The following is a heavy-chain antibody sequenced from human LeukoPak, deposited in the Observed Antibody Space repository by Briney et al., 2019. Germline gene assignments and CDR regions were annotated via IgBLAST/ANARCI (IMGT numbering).Heavy chain of an antibody. CDR3: ARTYSMYYDYVWGSYRYTSRGYMDV. J-gene: IGHJ6*03. CDR1: GGSFSGYY. Sequence: PSETLSLTCAVYGGSFSGYYWSWIRQPPGKGLEWIGEINHSGSTNYNPSLKSRVTISVDTSKNQFSLKLSSVTAADTAVYYCARTYSMYYDYVWGSYRYTSRGYMDVWGKGTTVTISS. D-gene: IGHD3-16*02. CDR2: INHSGST. V-gene: IGHV4-34*01.